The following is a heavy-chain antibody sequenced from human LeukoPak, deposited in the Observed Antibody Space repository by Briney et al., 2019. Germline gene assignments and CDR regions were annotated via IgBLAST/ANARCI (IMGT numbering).Heavy chain of an antibody. J-gene: IGHJ6*02. D-gene: IGHD5-18*01. CDR2: ISSSSSTI. V-gene: IGHV3-48*04. CDR1: GFTFSSYS. Sequence: PGGSLRLSCAASGFTFSSYSMNWVRQAPGKGLEWVSYISSSSSTIYYADSVKGRFTISRDNAKNSLYLQMNSLRAEDTAVYYCAREVRSYGYYYGMDVWGQGTTVTVSS. CDR3: AREVRSYGYYYGMDV.